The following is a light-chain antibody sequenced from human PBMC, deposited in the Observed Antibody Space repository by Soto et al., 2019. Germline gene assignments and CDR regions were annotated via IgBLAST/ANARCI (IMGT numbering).Light chain of an antibody. CDR1: QSISNH. CDR2: AAS. V-gene: IGKV1-39*01. Sequence: DIQMTQSPSSLSASVEDRVIITCRASQSISNHLNWYQQKPGKPPKLLIYAASNLESGVPSRFTGRGSGTDFSLTINSLQPEDFATYFCQQSYTIPLWTFGQGTKV. J-gene: IGKJ1*01. CDR3: QQSYTIPLWT.